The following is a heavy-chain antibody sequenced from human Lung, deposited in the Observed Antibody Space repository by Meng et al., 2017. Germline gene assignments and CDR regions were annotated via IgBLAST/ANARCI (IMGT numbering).Heavy chain of an antibody. CDR2: INHSGST. D-gene: IGHD4-11*01. J-gene: IGHJ4*02. V-gene: IGHV4-34*01. Sequence: VQPQRWGAGLLKPSETLSLTCVVSGGSFSDYYWSWIRQPPGKVLEWIGEINHSGSTNYNPPLDSRATISVDTSQNNLSLKLSSVTAADSAVYYCARGPTTMAHDFDYWGQGTLVTVSS. CDR1: GGSFSDYY. CDR3: ARGPTTMAHDFDY.